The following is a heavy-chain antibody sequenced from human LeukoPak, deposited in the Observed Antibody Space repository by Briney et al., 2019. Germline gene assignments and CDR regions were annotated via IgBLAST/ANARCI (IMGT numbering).Heavy chain of an antibody. CDR1: GGSFSGYY. J-gene: IGHJ1*01. Sequence: PSETLSLTCAVYGGSFSGYYWSWVRQPPGKGLEWIGEINHSGSTNYNPSLKRRVTISVDTSKNQFSLKLSSVTAADTAVYYCARGNRHWGQGTLVTVSS. CDR3: ARGNRH. V-gene: IGHV4-34*01. CDR2: INHSGST.